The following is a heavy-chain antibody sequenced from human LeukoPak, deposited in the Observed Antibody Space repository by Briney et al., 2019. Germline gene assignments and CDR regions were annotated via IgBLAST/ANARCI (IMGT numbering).Heavy chain of an antibody. CDR3: ARGPVPAASPYYYYGMDV. CDR1: GFTFSSYA. V-gene: IGHV3-30-3*01. D-gene: IGHD2-2*01. J-gene: IGHJ6*02. CDR2: ISYDGSNK. Sequence: GRSLRLSCAASGFTFSSYAMHGVRQAPGRGLEWVAVISYDGSNKYYADSVKGRFTISRDNSKNTLYLQMNSLRAEDTAVYYCARGPVPAASPYYYYGMDVWGQETTVTVSS.